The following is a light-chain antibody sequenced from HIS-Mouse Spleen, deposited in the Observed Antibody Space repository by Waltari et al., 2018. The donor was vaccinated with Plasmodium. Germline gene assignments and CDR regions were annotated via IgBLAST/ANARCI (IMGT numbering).Light chain of an antibody. V-gene: IGLV3-10*01. J-gene: IGLJ3*02. CDR3: YSTDSSGNHRV. CDR2: EDS. Sequence: SYELTQPPSVSVSPGQTARITGSGDDLPNKYAYWYHQKSGQAPVLVIYEDSTRPSGIPERFSGSSSGTMATLTISGAQVEDEADYYCYSTDSSGNHRVFGGGTKLTVL. CDR1: DLPNKY.